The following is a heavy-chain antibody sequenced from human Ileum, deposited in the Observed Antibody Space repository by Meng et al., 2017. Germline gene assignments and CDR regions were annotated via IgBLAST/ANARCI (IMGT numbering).Heavy chain of an antibody. CDR3: AGQPTSSGAGYSWFDP. V-gene: IGHV4-39*01. CDR1: GGSVTSSSDD. D-gene: IGHD2-2*01. J-gene: IGHJ5*02. Sequence: QLQLQESGPGLVKPTETLSLTCIGSGGSVTSSSDDWGWIRQPPGKGLEWIGGITYTGNSYTTPSLKTRLTTSLDTSKNQFSLRLNSLTAADTAVYYCAGQPTSSGAGYSWFDPWGQGILVTVSS. CDR2: ITYTGNS.